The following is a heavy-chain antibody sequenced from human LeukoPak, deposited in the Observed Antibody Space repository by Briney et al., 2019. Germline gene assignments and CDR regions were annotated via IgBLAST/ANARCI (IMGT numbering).Heavy chain of an antibody. CDR3: ARDHSAPFDYYGSGLYYYYGMDV. CDR2: IYHSGST. V-gene: IGHV4-38-2*02. D-gene: IGHD3-10*01. CDR1: GYSISSGYY. Sequence: SETLSLTCTVSGYSISSGYYWGWIRQPPGKGLEWIGSIYHSGSTNYNPSLKSRVTISVDTSKNQFSLNLSSVTAADTAVYYCARDHSAPFDYYGSGLYYYYGMDVWGQGTTVTVSS. J-gene: IGHJ6*02.